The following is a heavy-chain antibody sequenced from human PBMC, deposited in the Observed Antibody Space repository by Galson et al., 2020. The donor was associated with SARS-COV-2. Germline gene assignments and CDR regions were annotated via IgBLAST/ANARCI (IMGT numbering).Heavy chain of an antibody. J-gene: IGHJ6*03. CDR2: IWYDGSNT. CDR3: ARGDYFYYYYMDV. V-gene: IGHV3-33*01. Sequence: GESLKISCAASGFTFSSYGMHWVRQAPGKGLEWVAVIWYDGSNTYYADSVKGRFTISRDNSKNTLYLQMNSLIAEDTAVYYCARGDYFYYYYMDVGQRDHGHRLL. CDR1: GFTFSSYG.